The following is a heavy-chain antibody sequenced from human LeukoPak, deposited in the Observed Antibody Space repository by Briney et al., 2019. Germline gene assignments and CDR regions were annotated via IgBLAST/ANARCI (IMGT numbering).Heavy chain of an antibody. J-gene: IGHJ6*02. Sequence: GGSLRLSCAAPGFTFGVYAMHWVRQAPGKGPEWVPNISGDGGSTYYADSVKGRFTISRDNSKNSLYLQMNSLRTEDTALYYCTKDILDTAMSKRDNYYYYGMDVWGQGTTVTVSS. CDR2: ISGDGGST. CDR1: GFTFGVYA. V-gene: IGHV3-43*02. CDR3: TKDILDTAMSKRDNYYYYGMDV. D-gene: IGHD5-18*01.